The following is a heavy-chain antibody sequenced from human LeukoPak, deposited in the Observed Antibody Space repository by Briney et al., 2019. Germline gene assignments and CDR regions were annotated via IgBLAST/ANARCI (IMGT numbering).Heavy chain of an antibody. CDR2: INPNSGGT. D-gene: IGHD3-9*01. CDR3: ARVPYFYDILTDYYYMDV. Sequence: ASVKVSCKASGYTFTGYCMHWVRQAPGQGLEWMGWINPNSGGTNYAQKFQGRVTMTRDTSISTAYMELSRLRSDDTAVYYCARVPYFYDILTDYYYMDVWGKGTTVTISS. J-gene: IGHJ6*03. CDR1: GYTFTGYC. V-gene: IGHV1-2*02.